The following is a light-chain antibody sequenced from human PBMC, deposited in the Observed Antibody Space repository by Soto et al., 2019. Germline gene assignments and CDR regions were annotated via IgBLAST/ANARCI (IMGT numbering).Light chain of an antibody. J-gene: IGLJ2*01. CDR2: EVN. V-gene: IGLV2-8*01. CDR3: SSYGGRSNLV. Sequence: QSVLTQPPSASGSPGQSVTISCTGTSSDVGAYKFVSWYQLHPGKAPKLMIYEVNVRPSGVPDRFSGSKSGNTASLTVSGLQVEDEADYYCSSYGGRSNLVFGGGPKLTVL. CDR1: SSDVGAYKF.